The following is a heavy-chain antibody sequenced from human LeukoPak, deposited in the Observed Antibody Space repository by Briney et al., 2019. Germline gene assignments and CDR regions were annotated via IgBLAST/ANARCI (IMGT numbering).Heavy chain of an antibody. V-gene: IGHV3-23*01. D-gene: IGHD1-1*01. CDR2: ISGSGGST. CDR3: AKNWNADY. CDR1: GFTFSSYA. Sequence: TGGSLRLSCAASGFTFSSYAMSWVRQAPGEGLEWVSAISGSGGSTYYADSVKGRFTISRDNSKNTLYLQMNSLRAEDTAAYHCAKNWNADYWGQGTLVTVSS. J-gene: IGHJ4*02.